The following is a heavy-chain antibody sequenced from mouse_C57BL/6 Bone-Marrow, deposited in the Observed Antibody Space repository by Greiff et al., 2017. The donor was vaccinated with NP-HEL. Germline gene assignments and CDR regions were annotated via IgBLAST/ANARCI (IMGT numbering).Heavy chain of an antibody. V-gene: IGHV3-1*01. J-gene: IGHJ2*01. Sequence: EVMLVESGPGMVKPSQSLSLTCTVTGYSITSGYDWHWIRHFPGNKLEWMGYISYSGSTNYNPSLKSRISITHDTSKNHFFLKLNSVTTEDTATYYCARESLGFGYYFDYWGQGTTLTVSS. CDR3: ARESLGFGYYFDY. D-gene: IGHD1-2*01. CDR1: GYSITSGYD. CDR2: ISYSGST.